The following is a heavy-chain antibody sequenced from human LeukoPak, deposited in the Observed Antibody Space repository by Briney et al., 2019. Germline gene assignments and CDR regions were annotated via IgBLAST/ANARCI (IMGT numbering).Heavy chain of an antibody. V-gene: IGHV3-48*01. D-gene: IGHD3-22*01. CDR1: GFTFSSYS. J-gene: IGHJ4*02. Sequence: GGSLRLSCAASGFTFSSYSMNWVRQAPGKGLEWVSYISSSSSTIYYADSVKGRFTISRDNAKNSLYLQMNSLRAEDTAVYYCARDSKVVAAPYYFDYWGQGTLVTVSS. CDR3: ARDSKVVAAPYYFDY. CDR2: ISSSSSTI.